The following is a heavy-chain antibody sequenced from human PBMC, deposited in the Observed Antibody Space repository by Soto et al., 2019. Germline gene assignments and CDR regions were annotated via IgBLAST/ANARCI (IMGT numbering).Heavy chain of an antibody. Sequence: GGSLRLSCAASGFTFSGSAMHWVRQASGKGLEWVDRIRSKANSYATAYAASVKGRFTISRDDSKNTAYLQMNSLKTEDTAVYYCTRSTGGEWLLYYYYGMDVWGQGTTVTVSS. D-gene: IGHD3-3*01. CDR2: IRSKANSYAT. V-gene: IGHV3-73*01. CDR1: GFTFSGSA. CDR3: TRSTGGEWLLYYYYGMDV. J-gene: IGHJ6*02.